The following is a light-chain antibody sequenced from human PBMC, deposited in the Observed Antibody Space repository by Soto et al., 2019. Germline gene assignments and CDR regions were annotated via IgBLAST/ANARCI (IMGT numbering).Light chain of an antibody. J-gene: IGLJ2*01. CDR1: VLAKKY. CDR2: KGS. V-gene: IGLV3-27*01. Sequence: SSELTQPSSVSVSPGQTARITCSGDVLAKKYARWFQQKPGQAPVLVIYKGSERPSGIPERFSGSTSGTTVTLTISGAHVEDEADYYCYSASDNNLGVFVGGTQLTVL. CDR3: YSASDNNLGV.